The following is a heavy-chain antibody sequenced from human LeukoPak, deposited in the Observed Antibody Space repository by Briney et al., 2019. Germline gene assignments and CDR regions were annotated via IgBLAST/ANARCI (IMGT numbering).Heavy chain of an antibody. V-gene: IGHV1-46*01. J-gene: IGHJ6*02. CDR3: ARAQSGSWSTYYYYGMDV. CDR2: INPSGGST. D-gene: IGHD3-10*01. Sequence: ASVKVSCKASGYTFTSYYMHWVRQAPGQGLEWMGIINPSGGSTSYAQKFQGRVTMTRDTSTSTVYMELSSLRSEDTAVYYCARAQSGSWSTYYYYGMDVWGQGTAVTVSS. CDR1: GYTFTSYY.